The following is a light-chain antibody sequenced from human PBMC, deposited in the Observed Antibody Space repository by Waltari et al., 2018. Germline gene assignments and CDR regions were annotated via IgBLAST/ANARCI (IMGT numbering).Light chain of an antibody. J-gene: IGLJ3*02. CDR3: SSYAGSHKLV. CDR1: SSDIGTFDY. CDR2: GVN. Sequence: QSALTQPPSASGSPGQSVTISCTGTSSDIGTFDYVSWYQQHPGKAPNVMIFGVNQRPSGVPDRFAGSKSGNTASLTVSGLQAVDEADYYCSSYAGSHKLVFGGGTKLTVL. V-gene: IGLV2-8*01.